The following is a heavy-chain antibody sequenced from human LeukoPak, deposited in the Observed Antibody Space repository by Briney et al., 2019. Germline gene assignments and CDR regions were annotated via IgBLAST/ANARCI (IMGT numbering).Heavy chain of an antibody. V-gene: IGHV4-59*12. J-gene: IGHJ4*02. CDR2: IYYSGTT. D-gene: IGHD2-2*01. CDR3: ARDLGGGYCSSTSCYF. CDR1: GGSISSYY. Sequence: SETLSLTCTVSGGSISSYYWSWIRQPPGKGLEWIGYIYYSGTTNYNPSLRSRVTISVDTSKNQFSLKLSSVTAADTAVYYCARDLGGGYCSSTSCYFWGQGTLVTVSS.